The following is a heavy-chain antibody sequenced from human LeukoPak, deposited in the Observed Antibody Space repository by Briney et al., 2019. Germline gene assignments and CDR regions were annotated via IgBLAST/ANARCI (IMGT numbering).Heavy chain of an antibody. D-gene: IGHD2-2*01. J-gene: IGHJ4*02. Sequence: PGGSLRLSCAASGFTFSSYWMSWVRQAPGKGLEWVANIKQDGSEKYYVDSVKGRFTISRDNAKNSLYLQMNSLRAEDTAVYYCARDQCSSTSCFIDYWGQGTLVTVSS. CDR3: ARDQCSSTSCFIDY. CDR1: GFTFSSYW. CDR2: IKQDGSEK. V-gene: IGHV3-7*04.